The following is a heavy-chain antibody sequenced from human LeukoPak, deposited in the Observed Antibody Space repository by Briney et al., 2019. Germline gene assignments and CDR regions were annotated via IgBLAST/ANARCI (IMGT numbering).Heavy chain of an antibody. J-gene: IGHJ4*02. D-gene: IGHD4-17*01. CDR3: AGDPGDYQYFDY. Sequence: PGGSLRLSCAASGFTFGSYAMHWVRQAPGKGLEWVAVISYDGSNKYYADSVKGRFTISRDNSKNTLYLQMNSLRAEDTAVYYCAGDPGDYQYFDYWGQGTLVTVSS. V-gene: IGHV3-30*04. CDR2: ISYDGSNK. CDR1: GFTFGSYA.